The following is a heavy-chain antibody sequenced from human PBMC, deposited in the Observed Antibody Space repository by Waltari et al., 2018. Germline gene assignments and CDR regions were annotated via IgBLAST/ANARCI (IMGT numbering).Heavy chain of an antibody. CDR2: ISWDGGST. CDR3: AKDSLDY. V-gene: IGHV3-43*01. Sequence: EGQLVESGGVVVQPGGALRLSCAASGCTFADYTMHWVRQAPGKGLEWVSLISWDGGSTYYADSVKGRFTISRDNSKNSLYLQMNSLRTEDTALYYCAKDSLDYWGQGTLVTVSS. J-gene: IGHJ4*02. CDR1: GCTFADYT.